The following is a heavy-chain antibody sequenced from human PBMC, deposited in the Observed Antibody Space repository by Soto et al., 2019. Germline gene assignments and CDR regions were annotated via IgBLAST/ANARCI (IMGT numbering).Heavy chain of an antibody. CDR1: GGTFSSYG. CDR2: IIPMFGST. V-gene: IGHV1-69*01. J-gene: IGHJ6*02. D-gene: IGHD5-12*01. Sequence: QVQLVQSGAEVKKPGSSVKVSCKASGGTFSSYGLSWVRQAPGQGLEWMGGIIPMFGSTNYAPKFQGRVTITADGSTSTASMELSSLRSKDTAVYYCARDLGYDYGVYYGMDVWGQGTTVTVSS. CDR3: ARDLGYDYGVYYGMDV.